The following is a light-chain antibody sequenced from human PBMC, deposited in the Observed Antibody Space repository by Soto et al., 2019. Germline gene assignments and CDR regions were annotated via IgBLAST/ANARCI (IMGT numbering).Light chain of an antibody. CDR3: QSYDSSLNSPLV. Sequence: QSVLTQPPSVSGAAGQRVTISCTGSTSNIGAGYDVHWYQQLPGTAPKLLIYDKDNRPSGVPDRFSASKSGTSASLAITGLQAEDEAYYYGQSYDSSLNSPLVFGGGTMLTVL. J-gene: IGLJ2*01. CDR2: DKD. V-gene: IGLV1-40*01. CDR1: TSNIGAGYD.